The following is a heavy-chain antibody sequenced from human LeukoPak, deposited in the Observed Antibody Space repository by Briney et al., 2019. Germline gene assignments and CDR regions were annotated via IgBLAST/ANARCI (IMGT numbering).Heavy chain of an antibody. J-gene: IGHJ5*02. CDR2: ISAYNGNT. CDR1: GYTFTGYY. CDR3: ATASGPGAARLVWFDP. D-gene: IGHD6-6*01. Sequence: GASVKVSCKASGYTFTGYYMHWVRQAPGQGLEWMGWISAYNGNTKYTQKLQGRVTMTEDTSTDTAYMELSSLRSEDTAVYYCATASGPGAARLVWFDPWGQGTLVTVSS. V-gene: IGHV1-18*04.